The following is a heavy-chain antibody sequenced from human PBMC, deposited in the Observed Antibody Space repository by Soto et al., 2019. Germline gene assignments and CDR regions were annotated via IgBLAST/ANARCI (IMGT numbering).Heavy chain of an antibody. J-gene: IGHJ4*02. CDR2: IYYSGST. CDR3: ARTSRFGELVY. Sequence: SETLSLTCTVSGGSISSYYLSWIRQPPGKGLEWIGYIYYSGSTNYNPSLKSRVTISVDTSKNQFSLKLSSVTAADTAVYYCARTSRFGELVYWGQGTLVTVSS. D-gene: IGHD3-10*01. CDR1: GGSISSYY. V-gene: IGHV4-59*08.